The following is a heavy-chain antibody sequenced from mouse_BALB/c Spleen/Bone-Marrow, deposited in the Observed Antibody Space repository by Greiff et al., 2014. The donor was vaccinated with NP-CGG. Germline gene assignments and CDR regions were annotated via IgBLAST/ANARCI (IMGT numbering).Heavy chain of an antibody. V-gene: IGHV5-9-3*01. CDR3: AMVTTATV. D-gene: IGHD1-2*01. CDR2: ISAGGSDT. Sequence: EVQLVESGGGSVKPGGSLKLSCAASGSTFSSYPMSWVRQTPEKRLEWVASISAGGSDTYYLDSVKGRYTISRDNVKNTLFLQMSSLKAEDTAMYYCAMVTTATVWGQGTLVTVSA. CDR1: GSTFSSYP. J-gene: IGHJ3*01.